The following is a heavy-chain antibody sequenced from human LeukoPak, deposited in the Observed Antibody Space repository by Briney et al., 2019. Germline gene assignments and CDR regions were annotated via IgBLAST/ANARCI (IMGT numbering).Heavy chain of an antibody. Sequence: ASVKVSCKASGGTFSSYAISWVRQAPGQGLEWMGGIIPIFGTANYAQKFQGRVPITADESTSTAYMELSSLRSEDTAVYYCASITLGIQSGVWGQGTLVTVSS. CDR3: ASITLGIQSGV. CDR1: GGTFSSYA. V-gene: IGHV1-69*13. D-gene: IGHD2-15*01. CDR2: IIPIFGTA. J-gene: IGHJ4*02.